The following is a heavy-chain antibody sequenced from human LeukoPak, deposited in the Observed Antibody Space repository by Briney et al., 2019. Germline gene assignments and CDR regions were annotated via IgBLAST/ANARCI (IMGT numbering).Heavy chain of an antibody. V-gene: IGHV4-59*12. Sequence: SETLSLTCTVSGGSISSYHWSWIRQPPGKGLEWIGYISYTGSTNYNPSLKSRVTISLDTSKNQFSLKLSSMTAADTAVYYCARGDCSSTSCYEYFQHWGQGTLVTVSS. CDR2: ISYTGST. D-gene: IGHD2-2*01. CDR3: ARGDCSSTSCYEYFQH. J-gene: IGHJ1*01. CDR1: GGSISSYH.